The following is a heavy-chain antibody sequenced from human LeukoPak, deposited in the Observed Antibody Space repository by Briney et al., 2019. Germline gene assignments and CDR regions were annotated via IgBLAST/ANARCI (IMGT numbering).Heavy chain of an antibody. CDR1: GYTFTSYD. CDR2: MNPNSGNT. V-gene: IGHV1-8*03. Sequence: GASVKVSCKASGYTFTSYDINWVRQATGQGLEWMGWMNPNSGNTGYAQKFQGRVTITRNTSISTAYMELSSLRSEDTAVYYCARGLRERYCSSTSCKRNYYFDYWGQGTLVTVSS. J-gene: IGHJ4*02. CDR3: ARGLRERYCSSTSCKRNYYFDY. D-gene: IGHD2-2*01.